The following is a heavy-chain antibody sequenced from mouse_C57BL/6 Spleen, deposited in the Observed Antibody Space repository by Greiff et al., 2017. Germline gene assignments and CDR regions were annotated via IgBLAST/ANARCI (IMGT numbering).Heavy chain of an antibody. D-gene: IGHD1-1*01. CDR1: GFTFSSYA. CDR2: ISDGGSYT. Sequence: EVKLMESGGGLVKPGGSLKLSCAASGFTFSSYAMSWVRQTPEKRLEWVATISDGGSYTYYPDNVKGRFTISRDNAKNNLYLQMSHLKSEDTAMYYWARDYGSSYYYAMDYWGQGTSVTVSS. CDR3: ARDYGSSYYYAMDY. J-gene: IGHJ4*01. V-gene: IGHV5-4*01.